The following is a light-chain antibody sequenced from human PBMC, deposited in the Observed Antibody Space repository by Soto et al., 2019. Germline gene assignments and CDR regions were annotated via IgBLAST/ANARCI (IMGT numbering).Light chain of an antibody. V-gene: IGKV3-15*01. CDR3: QQYNNWLSIT. Sequence: EIVMTQSPDNLSVSLGQGATLSCRASQPISRNLAWYQQKPGQAPRLLIYGASTRATDIPGRFSGGGSGTEFTLTISRLEPEDFAVYYCQQYNNWLSITFGQGTRLEIK. CDR1: QPISRN. CDR2: GAS. J-gene: IGKJ5*01.